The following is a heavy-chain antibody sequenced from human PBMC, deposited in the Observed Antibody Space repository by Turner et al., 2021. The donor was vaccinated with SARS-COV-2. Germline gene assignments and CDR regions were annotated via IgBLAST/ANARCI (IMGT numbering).Heavy chain of an antibody. V-gene: IGHV4-39*01. Sequence: QLQLQESCPGLVKPSETLSLTCAVSDGSGSSSSYYGGWLRQPPGKGLEWIGSIYYSGSTYYTPSLKSRVTISVDTSKNQFSLKLSSVTAADTAVYYCARQSPYYYDSSGYYSGAFDIWGQGTMVTVSS. CDR1: DGSGSSSSYY. J-gene: IGHJ3*02. CDR3: ARQSPYYYDSSGYYSGAFDI. CDR2: IYYSGST. D-gene: IGHD3-22*01.